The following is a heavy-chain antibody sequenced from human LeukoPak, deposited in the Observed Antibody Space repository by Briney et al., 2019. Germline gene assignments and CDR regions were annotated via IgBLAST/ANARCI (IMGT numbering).Heavy chain of an antibody. D-gene: IGHD3-9*01. CDR3: AKSSLTGYYFCPFDY. CDR1: GFTFSSYA. CDR2: ISGSGGST. Sequence: PGGSLRLSCAASGFTFSSYAMSWVRQAPGKGLEWVSAISGSGGSTYYAGSVKGRFTISRDNSKNTLYLQMNSLRAEDTAVYYCAKSSLTGYYFCPFDYWGQGTLVTVSS. V-gene: IGHV3-23*01. J-gene: IGHJ4*02.